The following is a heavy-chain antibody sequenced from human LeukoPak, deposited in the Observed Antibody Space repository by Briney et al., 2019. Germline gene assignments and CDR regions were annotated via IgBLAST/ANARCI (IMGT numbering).Heavy chain of an antibody. CDR3: ARGLVVVPAAMAY. V-gene: IGHV3-64*01. CDR2: ISSNGGST. D-gene: IGHD2-2*01. Sequence: GGSLRLXCAASGFTFSSYAMHWVRQAPGKELEYVSTISSNGGSTYYANSVKGRFTISRDNSKNTLYLQMGSLRAEDMAVYYCARGLVVVPAAMAYWGQGTLVTVSS. CDR1: GFTFSSYA. J-gene: IGHJ4*02.